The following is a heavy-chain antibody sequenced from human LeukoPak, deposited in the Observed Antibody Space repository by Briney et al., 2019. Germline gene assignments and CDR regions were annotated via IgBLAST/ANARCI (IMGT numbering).Heavy chain of an antibody. CDR2: IYTSGST. D-gene: IGHD6-13*01. Sequence: SETLSLTCTVSGGSVSSYYWSWIRQPAGKGLEWIGRIYTSGSTNYNPSLKSRVTMSVDTSKNQFSLKLSSVTAADTVVYYCARDRGGYSSSWYSNWFDPWGQGTLVTVSS. CDR3: ARDRGGYSSSWYSNWFDP. J-gene: IGHJ5*02. CDR1: GGSVSSYY. V-gene: IGHV4-4*07.